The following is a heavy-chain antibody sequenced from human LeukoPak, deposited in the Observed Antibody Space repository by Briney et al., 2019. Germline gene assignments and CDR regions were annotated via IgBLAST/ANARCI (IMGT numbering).Heavy chain of an antibody. CDR3: AKLGFDRHYGMDV. V-gene: IGHV3-23*01. CDR1: GFTFRSYA. Sequence: GGSLRLSCAASGFTFRSYAMSWLRRAPGKGLEWVSAISGSGGSTYYADSVKGRFTISRDNSKNTLYLQMNSLRAEDTAVYYCAKLGFDRHYGMDVWGQGTTVTVSS. D-gene: IGHD3-10*01. CDR2: ISGSGGST. J-gene: IGHJ6*02.